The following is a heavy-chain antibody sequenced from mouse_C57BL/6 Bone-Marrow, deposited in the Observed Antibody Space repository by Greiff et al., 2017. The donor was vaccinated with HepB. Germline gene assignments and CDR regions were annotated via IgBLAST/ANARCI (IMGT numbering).Heavy chain of an antibody. CDR2: FYPRSGNT. CDR3: ARDFYYYGSSNGY. D-gene: IGHD1-1*01. CDR1: GYTFTSYG. J-gene: IGHJ2*01. Sequence: QVQLQQSGAELARPGASVKLSCKASGYTFTSYGISWVKQRTGQGLAWIGEFYPRSGNTYYNEKFKGKATLTADKSSSTAYMELRSQTSEDSAVYFCARDFYYYGSSNGYWGQGTTLTVSS. V-gene: IGHV1-81*01.